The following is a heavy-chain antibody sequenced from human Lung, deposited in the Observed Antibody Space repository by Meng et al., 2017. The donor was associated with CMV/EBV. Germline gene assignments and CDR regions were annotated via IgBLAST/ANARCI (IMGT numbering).Heavy chain of an antibody. D-gene: IGHD2-2*01. CDR3: AKEGRYCSSTSCFYYFDY. Sequence: GGSLRLSXAASGFTFDDYTMHWVRQAPGKGLEWVSLISWDGGSTYYADSVKGRFTISRDNSKNSLYLQMNSLRTEDTALYYCAKEGRYCSSTSCFYYFDYWGQGNRVTCSS. V-gene: IGHV3-43*01. J-gene: IGHJ4*02. CDR1: GFTFDDYT. CDR2: ISWDGGST.